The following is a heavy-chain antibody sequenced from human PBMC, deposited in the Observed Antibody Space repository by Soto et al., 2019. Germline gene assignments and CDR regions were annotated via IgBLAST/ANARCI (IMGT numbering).Heavy chain of an antibody. V-gene: IGHV4-59*01. Sequence: QVQLQESGPGLVKPSETLSLTCTVSGGSISSYYWSWIRQPPGKGLEWIGYIYYSGSTNYNPSLKSRVTISVDTSKNQFSLKLSSVTAADTAVYYCARNSGSPPLNWFDPWGQGTLVTVSS. J-gene: IGHJ5*02. CDR1: GGSISSYY. CDR3: ARNSGSPPLNWFDP. D-gene: IGHD1-26*01. CDR2: IYYSGST.